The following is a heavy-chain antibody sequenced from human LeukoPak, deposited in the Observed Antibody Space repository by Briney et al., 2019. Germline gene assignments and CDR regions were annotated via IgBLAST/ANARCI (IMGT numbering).Heavy chain of an antibody. V-gene: IGHV4-34*01. J-gene: IGHJ5*02. CDR2: INHSGST. CDR1: GGSFSGYY. D-gene: IGHD5-18*01. Sequence: TSETLSLTCAVYGGSFSGYYWSWIRQPPGKGLEWIGEINHSGSTNYNPSLKSRVTISVDTSKNQFSLKLSSVTAADTAVYYCARGGGIQLWFVWFDPWGQGTLVTVSS. CDR3: ARGGGIQLWFVWFDP.